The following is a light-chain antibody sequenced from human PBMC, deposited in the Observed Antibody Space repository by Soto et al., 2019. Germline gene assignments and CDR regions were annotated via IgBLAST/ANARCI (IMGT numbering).Light chain of an antibody. CDR3: QQYNNWPHT. J-gene: IGKJ4*01. CDR2: DAS. CDR1: QSVSGT. V-gene: IGKV3-15*01. Sequence: EIVMTQSPATLSLSPGERATLSCRASQSVSGTLAWYQQKPGQAPRLLIYDASTRATGIPARFSGSGSGTEFTLTISSLQSEDFAVYFCQQYNNWPHTFGGGTKVEIK.